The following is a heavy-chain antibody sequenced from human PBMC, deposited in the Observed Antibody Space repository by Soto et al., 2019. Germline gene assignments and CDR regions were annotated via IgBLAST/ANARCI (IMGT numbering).Heavy chain of an antibody. Sequence: PGESLKISCKGSGYSFTSYWIGWVRQMPGKGLEWMGIIYPGDSDTRYSPSFQGQVTISADKSISTAYLQMNNLRAEDTAMYYCAKDLFPGGTYGFFDYWGLGTLVTVSS. CDR3: AKDLFPGGTYGFFDY. CDR2: IYPGDSDT. V-gene: IGHV5-51*01. D-gene: IGHD1-26*01. J-gene: IGHJ4*02. CDR1: GYSFTSYW.